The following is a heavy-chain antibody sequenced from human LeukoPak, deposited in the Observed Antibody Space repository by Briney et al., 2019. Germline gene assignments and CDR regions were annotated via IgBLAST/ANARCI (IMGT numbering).Heavy chain of an antibody. CDR1: GYTFTGYY. Sequence: ASVKVSCKASGYTFTGYYMHWVRQAPGQGLEWMGWINPNSGGSKSYAQKFQGRVSMTRDMSTSTVYMELSSLRSEDAAVYYCARSAIHYYGSGSYLLYYYYYMDVWGKGTTVTVSS. CDR2: INPNSGGSK. V-gene: IGHV1-46*01. J-gene: IGHJ6*03. CDR3: ARSAIHYYGSGSYLLYYYYYMDV. D-gene: IGHD3-10*01.